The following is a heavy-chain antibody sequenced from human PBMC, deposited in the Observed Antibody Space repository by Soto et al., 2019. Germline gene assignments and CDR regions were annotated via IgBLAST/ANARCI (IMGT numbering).Heavy chain of an antibody. J-gene: IGHJ4*02. CDR2: IRSKGNNYAN. V-gene: IGHV3-73*01. CDR1: GCTFSGSA. Sequence: EVQLVEAGGGLVQPGWSLKLSCAASGCTFSGSAIHWVRQASGKGLEWVGRIRSKGNNYANAYDASVKGRFTISRDDSKNTEYMQMDSRKTEDTAVYYCAAKAYTLNLEYWGQGNLVTVSS. CDR3: AAKAYTLNLEY. D-gene: IGHD3-16*01.